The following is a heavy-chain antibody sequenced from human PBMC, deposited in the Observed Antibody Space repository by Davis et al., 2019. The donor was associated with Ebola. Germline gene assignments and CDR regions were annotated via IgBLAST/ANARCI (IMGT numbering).Heavy chain of an antibody. CDR1: GYTFTSYG. J-gene: IGHJ3*02. CDR2: ISAYNGNT. D-gene: IGHD3-3*01. CDR3: ARDLYDFWSGYYSSLDAFDI. V-gene: IGHV1-18*01. Sequence: ASVKVSCKASGYTFTSYGISWVRQAPGQGLEWMGWISAYNGNTNYAQKLQGRVTMTTDTSTSTAYMELRSLRSDDTAVYYCARDLYDFWSGYYSSLDAFDIWGQGTMVTVSS.